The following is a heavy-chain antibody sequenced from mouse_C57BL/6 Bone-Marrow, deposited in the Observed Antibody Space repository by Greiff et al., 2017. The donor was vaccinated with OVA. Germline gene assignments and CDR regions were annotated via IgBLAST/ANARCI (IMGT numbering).Heavy chain of an antibody. CDR2: IYPGSGNT. J-gene: IGHJ4*01. D-gene: IGHD2-10*01. CDR3: ARSLLRYYAMDY. Sequence: VQLQQPGAELVKPGASVKLSCTASGFNIKDYYMHWVKQRTEQGLEWIGRIYPGSGNTYYNEKFKGKATLTAEKSSSTAYMQLSSLTSEDSAVYFCARSLLRYYAMDYWGQGTSVTVSS. V-gene: IGHV1-76*01. CDR1: GFNIKDYY.